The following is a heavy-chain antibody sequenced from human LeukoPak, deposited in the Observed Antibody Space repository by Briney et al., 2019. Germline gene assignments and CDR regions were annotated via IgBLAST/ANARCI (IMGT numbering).Heavy chain of an antibody. V-gene: IGHV1-8*01. CDR2: MNPNSGDT. CDR1: GYTFTNYD. Sequence: ASVKVSCKTSGYTFTNYDINWMRQATGQGPEWMGWMNPNSGDTEYAQKFQDRVTITWDTSISAAYLELRSPSSEDTAVYYCGRALPRSGWVDYWGQGSLVTVSS. D-gene: IGHD6-19*01. CDR3: GRALPRSGWVDY. J-gene: IGHJ4*02.